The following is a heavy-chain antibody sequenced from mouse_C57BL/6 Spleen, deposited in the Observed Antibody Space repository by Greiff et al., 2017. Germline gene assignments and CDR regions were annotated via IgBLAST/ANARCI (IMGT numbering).Heavy chain of an antibody. J-gene: IGHJ4*01. CDR3: TRRAMDY. CDR2: IDPETGGT. V-gene: IGHV1-15*01. CDR1: GYTFTDYE. Sequence: QVQLKQSGAELVRPGASVTLSCKASGYTFTDYEMHWVKQTPVHGLEWIGAIDPETGGTAYNQKFKGKDILTADKSSSTAYMELRSLTSEDSAVYYCTRRAMDYWGQGTSVTVSS.